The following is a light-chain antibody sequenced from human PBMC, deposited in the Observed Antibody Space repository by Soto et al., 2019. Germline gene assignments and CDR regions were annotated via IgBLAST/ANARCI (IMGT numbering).Light chain of an antibody. CDR1: QTISTY. CDR2: DAS. CDR3: QQLNSYPSIT. J-gene: IGKJ5*01. V-gene: IGKV1-5*01. Sequence: DIQMTQSPSTLSASVGERVTSTFLVSQTISTYLAWYQQKPGRAPKLLIYDASGLEGGVPSRFSGGGSGTEFTLTISNLQPEDFATYYCQQLNSYPSITFGQGTRLEIK.